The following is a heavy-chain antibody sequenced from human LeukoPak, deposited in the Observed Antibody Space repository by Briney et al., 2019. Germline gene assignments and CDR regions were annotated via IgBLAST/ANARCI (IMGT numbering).Heavy chain of an antibody. J-gene: IGHJ3*02. CDR1: GYTFTGYY. Sequence: ASVKVSCKASGYTFTGYYMHWVRQAPGQELEWMGWINPNSGGTNYAQKFQGRVTMTRDTSISTAYMELSRLRSDDTAVYYCARGYCSGGSCYLSFDIWGQGTMVTVSS. D-gene: IGHD2-15*01. CDR2: INPNSGGT. CDR3: ARGYCSGGSCYLSFDI. V-gene: IGHV1-2*02.